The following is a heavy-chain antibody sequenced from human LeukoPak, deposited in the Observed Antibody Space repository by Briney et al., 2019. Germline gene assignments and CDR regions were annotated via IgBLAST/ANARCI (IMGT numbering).Heavy chain of an antibody. V-gene: IGHV3-33*01. Sequence: PGRSLRLSCAASGFTFSSYGMHWVRQAPGKGLEWVAVIWYDGSNKYYADSVKGRFTISRDNSKNTLYLQMNSLRAEDTAVYYCARGSSGWLPDAFDIWGQGTMVTVSS. CDR3: ARGSSGWLPDAFDI. D-gene: IGHD6-19*01. CDR2: IWYDGSNK. J-gene: IGHJ3*02. CDR1: GFTFSSYG.